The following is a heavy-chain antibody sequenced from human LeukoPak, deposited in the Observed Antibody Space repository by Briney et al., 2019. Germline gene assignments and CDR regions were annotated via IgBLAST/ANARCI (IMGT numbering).Heavy chain of an antibody. CDR3: ARDNLPSHS. D-gene: IGHD1-14*01. CDR1: GYTSATYG. CDR2: ISAYNGNT. V-gene: IGHV1-18*01. J-gene: IGHJ4*02. Sequence: ASVKVSCKASGYTSATYGITWVRQAPGQGLEWMGWISAYNGNTDYAQNLQGRFTMTTDTSTSTAYMELRSLRSDDTAVYYCARDNLPSHSWGQGTLVTVSS.